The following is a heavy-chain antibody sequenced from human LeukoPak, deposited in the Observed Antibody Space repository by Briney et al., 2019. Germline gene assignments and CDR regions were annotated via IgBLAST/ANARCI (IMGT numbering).Heavy chain of an antibody. CDR1: SGSISGYY. Sequence: PSETLSLTCTVSSGSISGYYWTGIRQPPGKGLEWIGNIFYSGSTNYNPSLKSRVTISLDTSKKQFSLKLTSVTAADTAVYYCARQSYGGAYYFFGYWGQGTLVAVSS. CDR2: IFYSGST. D-gene: IGHD1-26*01. CDR3: ARQSYGGAYYFFGY. V-gene: IGHV4-59*08. J-gene: IGHJ4*02.